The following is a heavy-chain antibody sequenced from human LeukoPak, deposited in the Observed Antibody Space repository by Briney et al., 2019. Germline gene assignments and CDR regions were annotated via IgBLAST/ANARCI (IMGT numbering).Heavy chain of an antibody. Sequence: PSETLSLTCTVSGGSISSGGYYWSWIRQPPGKGLEWIGYIYYSGSTYYNPSLKSRVTISVDTSKNQFSLKLSSVTAADTAVYYCARGLTERLLRWDDDSSSWHPPLDMDVWGQGTTVTVSS. J-gene: IGHJ6*02. D-gene: IGHD6-13*01. CDR1: GGSISSGGYY. CDR2: IYYSGST. CDR3: ARGLTERLLRWDDDSSSWHPPLDMDV. V-gene: IGHV4-30-4*08.